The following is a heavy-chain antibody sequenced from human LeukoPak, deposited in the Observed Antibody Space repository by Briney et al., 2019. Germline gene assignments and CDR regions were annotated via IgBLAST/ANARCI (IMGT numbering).Heavy chain of an antibody. Sequence: SVKVSCKASGFTFTSSAVQWVRQARGQRLEWIGWIVVGSGITNYAQKFQERVTITRDMSTSTAYMELSSLRSEDTAVYYCAAREHSGSYTLIDYWGQGTLVTVSS. CDR2: IVVGSGIT. D-gene: IGHD3-10*01. V-gene: IGHV1-58*01. CDR1: GFTFTSSA. CDR3: AAREHSGSYTLIDY. J-gene: IGHJ4*02.